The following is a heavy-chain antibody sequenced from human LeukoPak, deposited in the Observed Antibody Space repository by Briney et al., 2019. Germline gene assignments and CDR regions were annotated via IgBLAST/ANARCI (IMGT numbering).Heavy chain of an antibody. V-gene: IGHV4-38-2*01. Sequence: KPSETLSLTCAVSGYPISSGYFWGRIRQPPGKGLEWIGSIYHSGSTYYNPSLKSRVTISLNTSRNQFSLKLSSVTAADTAVYYCATNYGSGSYYILVYWGQGTLVTVSS. CDR3: ATNYGSGSYYILVY. J-gene: IGHJ4*02. D-gene: IGHD3-10*01. CDR1: GYPISSGYF. CDR2: IYHSGST.